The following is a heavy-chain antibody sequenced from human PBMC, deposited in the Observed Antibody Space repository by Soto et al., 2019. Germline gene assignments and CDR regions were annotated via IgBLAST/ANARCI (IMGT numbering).Heavy chain of an antibody. CDR2: INTSGTKI. CDR1: GYTFSDYY. CDR3: ASHYDMWSGYLSPVDY. D-gene: IGHD3-3*01. Sequence: QVQLVESGGDLVKPGGSLRVSCAASGYTFSDYYINWIRQAPGKGLEWMSYINTSGTKIYYADSVKGRFTITRDNAKNSLYLEMNRLRDVDTAVYYCASHYDMWSGYLSPVDYWGKGTLVPVSS. J-gene: IGHJ4*02. V-gene: IGHV3-11*01.